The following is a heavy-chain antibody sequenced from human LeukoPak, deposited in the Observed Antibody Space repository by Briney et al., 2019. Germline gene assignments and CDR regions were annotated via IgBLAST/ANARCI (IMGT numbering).Heavy chain of an antibody. CDR1: GYTFTSYY. D-gene: IGHD4-11*01. V-gene: IGHV1-46*01. Sequence: APVKVSCKASGYTFTSYYMHWVRQAPGQGLEWMGIINPSGGSTSYAQKFQGRVTMTRDMSTSTVYMELSSLRSEDTAVYYCARAPQPTVTTLGYMDVWGKGTTVTVSS. CDR2: INPSGGST. J-gene: IGHJ6*03. CDR3: ARAPQPTVTTLGYMDV.